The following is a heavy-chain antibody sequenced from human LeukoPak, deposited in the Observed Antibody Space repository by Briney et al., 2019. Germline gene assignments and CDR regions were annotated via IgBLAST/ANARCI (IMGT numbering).Heavy chain of an antibody. Sequence: GGSLRHSCTASGFTVNNYAMSWVRQAPGKGLELVSGISASGGSTYYADSVKGRFTISRDNSKNTLYLQMNSLRAEDTAVYYCAKYGYYENSGYYYYWGQGTLVTVSS. D-gene: IGHD3-22*01. V-gene: IGHV3-23*01. CDR2: ISASGGST. CDR3: AKYGYYENSGYYYY. J-gene: IGHJ4*02. CDR1: GFTVNNYA.